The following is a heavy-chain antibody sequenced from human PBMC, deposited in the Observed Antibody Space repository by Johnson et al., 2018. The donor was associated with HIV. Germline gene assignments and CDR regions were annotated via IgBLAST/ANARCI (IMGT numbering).Heavy chain of an antibody. CDR1: GFTFSRYG. D-gene: IGHD3-10*01. V-gene: IGHV3-30*02. J-gene: IGHJ3*02. Sequence: QVQLVESGGGVVQPGRSLRLSCAASGFTFSRYGMHWVRQAPGKGLEWVAFIRYDGSNKYYADSVKGRFTISRDNSKNTLYLQMNSLRAEDTALYYCAKRMYYSASGSPWVDAFDIWDQGTMVTVSS. CDR2: IRYDGSNK. CDR3: AKRMYYSASGSPWVDAFDI.